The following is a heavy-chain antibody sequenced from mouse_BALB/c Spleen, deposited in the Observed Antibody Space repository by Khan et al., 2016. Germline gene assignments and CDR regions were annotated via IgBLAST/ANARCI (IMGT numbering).Heavy chain of an antibody. D-gene: IGHD2-14*01. J-gene: IGHJ3*01. V-gene: IGHV1S136*01. Sequence: VQLKESGPDLVKPGASVKMSCKASGYTFTSYVMHWVKQKPGQGLEWIGYINPYNDGTKYNEKFKGKATLTSDKSSSTAYMEVSSLTSEDSAFYYCARLDRYQPWLAHWGQGTLVTVSA. CDR2: INPYNDGT. CDR3: ARLDRYQPWLAH. CDR1: GYTFTSYV.